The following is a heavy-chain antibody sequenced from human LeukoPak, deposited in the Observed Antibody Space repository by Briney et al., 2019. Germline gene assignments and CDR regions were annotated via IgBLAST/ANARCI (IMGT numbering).Heavy chain of an antibody. CDR2: IYYSGST. CDR1: GGSISSSGYY. CDR3: ARDTGSGWYGG. J-gene: IGHJ4*02. V-gene: IGHV4-39*07. D-gene: IGHD6-19*01. Sequence: SETLSLTCTVSGGSISSSGYYWGWIRQPPGKGLEWIGSIYYSGSTYYNPSLKSRITISVDTSKNQFSLKLSSVTAADTTVYYCARDTGSGWYGGWGQGTLVTVSS.